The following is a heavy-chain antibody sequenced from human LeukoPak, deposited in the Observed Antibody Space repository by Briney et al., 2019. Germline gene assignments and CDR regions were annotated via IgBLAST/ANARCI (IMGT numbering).Heavy chain of an antibody. CDR2: ISGSGGST. J-gene: IGHJ4*02. CDR1: GFTFSSYA. V-gene: IGHV3-23*01. Sequence: GGSLRLSCAASGFTFSSYAMSWVRQAPGKGLEWVSAISGSGGSTYYADSVKGRFTISRDNSKNTLYLQMNSLRAEDTAVYYCAKTTVYYYDSSEYYFDYWGQGTLVTVSS. CDR3: AKTTVYYYDSSEYYFDY. D-gene: IGHD3-22*01.